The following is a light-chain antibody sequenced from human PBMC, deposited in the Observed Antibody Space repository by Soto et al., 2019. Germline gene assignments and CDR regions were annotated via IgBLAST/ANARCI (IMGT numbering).Light chain of an antibody. CDR2: WAS. Sequence: DTVMTQSPDSLAVSLGERATINCKSSQSVLHSSNNKNYLAWYQQKPGQPPKLLIYWASARDSGVPDRFSGSGSGTDFTLTITSLQAEDVAVYYCQQYYSTPYTFGQGTQLEIK. CDR1: QSVLHSSNNKNY. J-gene: IGKJ2*01. CDR3: QQYYSTPYT. V-gene: IGKV4-1*01.